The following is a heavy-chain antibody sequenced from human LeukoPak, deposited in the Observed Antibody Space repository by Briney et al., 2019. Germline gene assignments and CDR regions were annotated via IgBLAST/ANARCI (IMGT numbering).Heavy chain of an antibody. CDR2: INQDGSEK. CDR1: GFTFSRYW. J-gene: IGHJ4*02. Sequence: PGGSLRVSCAASGFTFSRYWMTWVRQAPGKGLEWVANINQDGSEKQYVDSVKGRFTISRDNAKNSLYLQMDTLRAEDTAVYYCAKRVGGVNNFDYWGQGTLVTVSS. CDR3: AKRVGGVNNFDY. V-gene: IGHV3-7*05. D-gene: IGHD3-16*01.